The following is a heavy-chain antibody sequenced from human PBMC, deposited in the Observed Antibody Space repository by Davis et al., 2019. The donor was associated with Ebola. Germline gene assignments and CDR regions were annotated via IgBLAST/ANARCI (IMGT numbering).Heavy chain of an antibody. CDR3: ATLRRTITGMDDGFDI. CDR2: IFTGDSDT. V-gene: IGHV5-51*01. CDR1: GNSFNSHW. Sequence: GESLKISCTDSGNSFNSHWIGWVRQLPGKGLEWMGVIFTGDSDTRYSPSFRGQVTISADKSFKTAFLQWSSLKASDTARYYCATLRRTITGMDDGFDIWGQGTMVTVSS. D-gene: IGHD1-20*01. J-gene: IGHJ3*02.